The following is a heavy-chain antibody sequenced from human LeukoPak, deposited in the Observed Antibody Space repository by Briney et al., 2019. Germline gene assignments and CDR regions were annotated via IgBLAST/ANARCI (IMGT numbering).Heavy chain of an antibody. CDR2: ISTSSTI. CDR3: ARAGDTSSWYASYFDY. V-gene: IGHV3-48*01. CDR1: GFTFSRES. D-gene: IGHD6-13*01. J-gene: IGHJ4*02. Sequence: GGSLRLSCAASGFTFSRESMNWVRQAPGRGLEWVSYISTSSTIYYADSVKGRFTISRDNAKNSLYLQVNSLRAEDTAVYYCARAGDTSSWYASYFDYWGQGTLVTVSS.